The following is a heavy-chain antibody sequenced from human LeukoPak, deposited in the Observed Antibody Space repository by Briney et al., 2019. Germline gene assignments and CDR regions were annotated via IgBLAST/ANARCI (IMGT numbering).Heavy chain of an antibody. CDR1: GGTFSSYS. Sequence: SVQVSCKASGGTFSSYSISWVRQAPGQGLVWMGGIIPIFGTANYAQKFQGRVTITADESTGTAYMELSSLRSEDTAVYYCAREILRYSSGWYYFDYWGQGTLVTVSS. V-gene: IGHV1-69*13. D-gene: IGHD6-19*01. J-gene: IGHJ4*02. CDR3: AREILRYSSGWYYFDY. CDR2: IIPIFGTA.